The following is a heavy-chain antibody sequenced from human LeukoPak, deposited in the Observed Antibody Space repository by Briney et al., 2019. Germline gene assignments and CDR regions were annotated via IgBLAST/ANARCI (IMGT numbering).Heavy chain of an antibody. D-gene: IGHD2-8*01. V-gene: IGHV3-7*01. CDR2: IKPDGSEE. CDR1: GFTFSTYW. CDR3: ARAGVTWGYDY. J-gene: IGHJ4*02. Sequence: GGSLRLSCTASGFTFSTYWMSRVRQAPGKGLEWVANIKPDGSEEYYVDSVKGRFTISRDNAKTSLYLQMNSLRAEDTAVYYCARAGVTWGYDYWGQGTLVTVSS.